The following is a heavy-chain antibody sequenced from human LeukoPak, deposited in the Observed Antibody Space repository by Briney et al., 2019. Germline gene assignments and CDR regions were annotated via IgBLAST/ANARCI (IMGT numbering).Heavy chain of an antibody. CDR1: GFTFCSYS. CDR3: ARADFWSGQAHMDV. CDR2: ISSSSSYI. D-gene: IGHD3-3*01. J-gene: IGHJ6*03. Sequence: GGSLRLSXAASGFTFCSYSMNWVRQPPGKGLEWVSSISSSSSYIYYADSVKGRFAISRDNAKNSLYLQMNSLRAEDTAVYYCARADFWSGQAHMDVWGKGTTVTVSS. V-gene: IGHV3-21*01.